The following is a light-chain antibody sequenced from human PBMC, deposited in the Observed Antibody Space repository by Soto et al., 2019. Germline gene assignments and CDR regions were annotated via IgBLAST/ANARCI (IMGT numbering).Light chain of an antibody. CDR2: WAS. Sequence: DIVMTQSPDSLAVSLGERATINCKSSQSVLYSSNNKNYLAWYQQKPGQPPKLLIYWASTRESGVPDRFSGSGSGTDFTLTISSLQAEDVEVYYCQQYYSTPLTFGGGTKGEIK. CDR3: QQYYSTPLT. V-gene: IGKV4-1*01. CDR1: QSVLYSSNNKNY. J-gene: IGKJ4*01.